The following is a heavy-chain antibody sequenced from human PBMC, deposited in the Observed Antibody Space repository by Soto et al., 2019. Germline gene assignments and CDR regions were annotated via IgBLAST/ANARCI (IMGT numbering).Heavy chain of an antibody. CDR1: GFTFSSYA. CDR3: AKAWDYYYYYGMDV. D-gene: IGHD7-27*01. CDR2: ISGSGGST. J-gene: IGHJ6*02. Sequence: EVPLLESGGGLVQPGGSLRLSCAASGFTFSSYAMSWVRQAPGKGLEWVSAISGSGGSTYYADSVKGRFTISRDNSKNPLYLQMNSLRAEDTAVYYCAKAWDYYYYYGMDVWGQGTTVTVSS. V-gene: IGHV3-23*01.